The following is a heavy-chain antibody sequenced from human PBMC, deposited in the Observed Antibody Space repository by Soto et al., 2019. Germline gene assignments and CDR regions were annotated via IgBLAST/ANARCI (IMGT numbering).Heavy chain of an antibody. CDR3: ARAPIGPYGSGSYYKANYYYYGMDV. CDR1: GYTFTSYA. J-gene: IGHJ6*02. Sequence: ASVKVSCKASGYTFTSYAMQWVRQAPGQRLEWMGWINAGNGNTKYSQKFQGRVTITRDTSASTAYMELSSLRSEDTAVYYCARAPIGPYGSGSYYKANYYYYGMDVWGQGTTVTVSS. CDR2: INAGNGNT. D-gene: IGHD3-10*01. V-gene: IGHV1-3*01.